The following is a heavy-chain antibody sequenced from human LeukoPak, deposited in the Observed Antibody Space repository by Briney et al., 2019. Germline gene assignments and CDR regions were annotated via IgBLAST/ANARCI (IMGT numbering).Heavy chain of an antibody. CDR2: ISSSSTTI. CDR3: AREGLSTTSSSSRCAFDI. V-gene: IGHV3-48*04. J-gene: IGHJ3*02. CDR1: GFTFSRYS. D-gene: IGHD2-2*01. Sequence: GGSLRLSCAASGFTFSRYSMNRVRQAPGKGLEWVSYISSSSTTIYYADSVKGRFTISRDNAKNSLYLQMNSLRAEDTAVYYCAREGLSTTSSSSRCAFDIWGQGTMVAVSS.